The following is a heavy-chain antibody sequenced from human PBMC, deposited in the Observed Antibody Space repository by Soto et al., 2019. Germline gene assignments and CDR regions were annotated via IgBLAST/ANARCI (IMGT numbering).Heavy chain of an antibody. D-gene: IGHD3-22*01. V-gene: IGHV4-4*02. J-gene: IGHJ4*02. Sequence: SETLSLTCAVSSGSISSTNWWTWVRQPPGKGLEWIGEIYHSGSTNYNPSLKSRVTMSVDKSKNQFSLKLNSVTAADTAVYYCVRADYFHSTRYFDFWGQGTLVTVSS. CDR2: IYHSGST. CDR1: SGSISSTNW. CDR3: VRADYFHSTRYFDF.